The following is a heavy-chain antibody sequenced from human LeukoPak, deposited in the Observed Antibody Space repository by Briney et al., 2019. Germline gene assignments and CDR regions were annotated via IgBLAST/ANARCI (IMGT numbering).Heavy chain of an antibody. CDR2: ISGYSDDT. V-gene: IGHV1-18*01. D-gene: IGHD1-20*01. Sequence: ASVKVSCKASGYTFISYGISWVRQAPGQGLEWMGWISGYSDDTNYAQNLQDRVTMTTDTSTSTAYMEVRNLRSDDTAVYYCARDGNHNWNVYWGQGTLVTVSS. J-gene: IGHJ4*02. CDR3: ARDGNHNWNVY. CDR1: GYTFISYG.